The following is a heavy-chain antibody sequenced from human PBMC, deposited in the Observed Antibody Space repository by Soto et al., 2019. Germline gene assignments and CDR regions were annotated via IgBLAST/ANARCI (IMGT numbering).Heavy chain of an antibody. CDR1: GDPFKNRC. CDR3: AAELGFGKLAAV. D-gene: IGHD2-15*01. V-gene: IGHV1-69*01. J-gene: IGHJ6*02. Sequence: QVQAVQSGVEVRRPGSSVKVSFKASGDPFKNRCISWVRQAPGQGLEWMGGILPFFGTTNFTKRVQGRLTITTDESTTTAYMELSRLRSEDTATYHCAAELGFGKLAAVWRQGTTVIVSS. CDR2: ILPFFGTT.